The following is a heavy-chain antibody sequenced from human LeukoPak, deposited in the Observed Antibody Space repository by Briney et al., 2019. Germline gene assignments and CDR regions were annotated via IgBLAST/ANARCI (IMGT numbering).Heavy chain of an antibody. Sequence: GGSLRLSCAASGFTFSSYAMSWVRQAPGKGLEWVSGISGSGGNTYYADSVKGRFTISRDNSNNTLYLQMNSLRAEDTAVYYCAKVHQDIVVVPAAADYFDYWGQGTLVTVSS. CDR3: AKVHQDIVVVPAAADYFDY. CDR2: ISGSGGNT. V-gene: IGHV3-23*01. D-gene: IGHD2-2*01. J-gene: IGHJ4*02. CDR1: GFTFSSYA.